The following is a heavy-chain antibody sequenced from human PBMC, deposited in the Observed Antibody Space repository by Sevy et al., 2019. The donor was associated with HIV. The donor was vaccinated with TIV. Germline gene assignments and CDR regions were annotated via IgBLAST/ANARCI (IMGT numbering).Heavy chain of an antibody. J-gene: IGHJ4*02. CDR3: ARDRDEGRMVDLGVFDY. CDR2: ISYDGSNK. CDR1: GFTFSTYV. D-gene: IGHD2-15*01. Sequence: GGSLRLSCAASGFTFSTYVMYWVRQAPGKGLEWVAGISYDGSNKNYADSVKGRFTISRDNSKNTLYLQMISLRPEDTAVYYCARDRDEGRMVDLGVFDYWGQGTLVTVSS. V-gene: IGHV3-30-3*01.